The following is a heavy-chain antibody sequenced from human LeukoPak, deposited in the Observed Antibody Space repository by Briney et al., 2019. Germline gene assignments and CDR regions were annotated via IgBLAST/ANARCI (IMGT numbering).Heavy chain of an antibody. CDR1: GGSFSGYY. J-gene: IGHJ4*02. CDR3: AREPRPSGYGGSWYFDY. D-gene: IGHD3-22*01. CDR2: INHSGST. Sequence: PSETLSLTCAVYGGSFSGYYWSWIRQPPGKGLEWIGEINHSGSTNYNPSLKSRVIISVDTSKNQFSLKLSSVTATDTAVYYCAREPRPSGYGGSWYFDYWGQGTLVTVSS. V-gene: IGHV4-34*01.